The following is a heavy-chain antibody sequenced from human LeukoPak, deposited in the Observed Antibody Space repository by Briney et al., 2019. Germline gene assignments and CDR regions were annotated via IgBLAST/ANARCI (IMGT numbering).Heavy chain of an antibody. Sequence: PGGSLRLSCAASGFAFRNYYMDWVRQAPGKGLEWVAYISNSGTIIYYAESVKGRFTISRDNAKNSLYLQMNSLRAEDTAIYYCASTFPYCGGGSCALGGQGTLVTVSS. CDR1: GFAFRNYY. V-gene: IGHV3-11*04. CDR2: ISNSGTII. CDR3: ASTFPYCGGGSCAL. D-gene: IGHD2-15*01. J-gene: IGHJ4*02.